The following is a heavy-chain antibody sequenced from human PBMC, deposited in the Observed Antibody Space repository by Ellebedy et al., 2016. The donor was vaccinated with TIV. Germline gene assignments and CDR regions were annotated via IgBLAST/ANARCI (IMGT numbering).Heavy chain of an antibody. CDR3: AKGSSFFDY. J-gene: IGHJ4*02. D-gene: IGHD6-6*01. CDR1: GFTFDDYA. CDR2: ISWNSGSI. V-gene: IGHV3-9*01. Sequence: SLKISXAASGFTFDDYAMHWVRQAPGKGLEWVSGISWNSGSIGYADSVKGRFTISRDNAKNSLYLQMNSLRAEDTAVYYCAKGSSFFDYWGQGTLVTVSS.